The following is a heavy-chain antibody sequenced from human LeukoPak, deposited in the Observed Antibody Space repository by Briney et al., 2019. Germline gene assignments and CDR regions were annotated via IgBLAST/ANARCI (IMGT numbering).Heavy chain of an antibody. CDR3: ARIFGYSSIYYFEY. D-gene: IGHD6-13*01. CDR2: IKQDGSEK. CDR1: GFTFGSYW. Sequence: GGSLRLSCAASGFTFGSYWMSWVRQAPGKGLEWVANIKQDGSEKYYVDSVKGRFTLSRDSTKNSLYLQMNSLRAEDTAVYYCARIFGYSSIYYFEYWGQGTLVTVSS. V-gene: IGHV3-7*01. J-gene: IGHJ4*02.